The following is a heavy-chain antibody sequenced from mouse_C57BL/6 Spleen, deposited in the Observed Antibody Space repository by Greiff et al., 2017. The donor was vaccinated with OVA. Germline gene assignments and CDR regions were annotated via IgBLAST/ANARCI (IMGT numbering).Heavy chain of an antibody. Sequence: QVQLQQPGAELVMPGASVKLSCKASGYTFTSYWMHWVKQRPGQGLEWIGEIDPSDSYTNYNQKFKGKSTLTVDKSSSTAYMQLSSLTSEDSAVYYCARSAGKLDDWGQGTTLTVSS. CDR3: ARSAGKLDD. J-gene: IGHJ2*01. CDR1: GYTFTSYW. CDR2: IDPSDSYT. V-gene: IGHV1-69*01. D-gene: IGHD4-1*01.